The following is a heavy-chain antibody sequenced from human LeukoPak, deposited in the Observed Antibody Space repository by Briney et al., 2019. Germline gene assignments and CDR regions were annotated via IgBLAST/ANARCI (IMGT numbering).Heavy chain of an antibody. V-gene: IGHV3-30-3*01. J-gene: IGHJ6*02. CDR1: GFTFSSYA. CDR2: ISHDGSSK. Sequence: RAGGSLRLSCAASGFTFSSYAMHWVRQAPGKGLEWVAVISHDGSSKFYADSVKGRYTISRDNSKNTLYLQMNSLRAEDTAVYYCANSGHSFGYNYYGMDVWGQGTTVTVSS. CDR3: ANSGHSFGYNYYGMDV. D-gene: IGHD3-3*01.